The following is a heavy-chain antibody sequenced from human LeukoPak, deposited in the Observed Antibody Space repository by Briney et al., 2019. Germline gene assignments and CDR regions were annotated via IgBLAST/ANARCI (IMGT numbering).Heavy chain of an antibody. J-gene: IGHJ5*02. CDR3: ARAPPGYSSSWYWIWFDP. CDR1: GGSISSYY. Sequence: PSETLSLTCTVSGGSISSYYWSWIRQPPGKGLEWIGYIYYSGSTNYNPSLKSRVTISVDTSKNQFSLKLSSVTAADTAVYYCARAPPGYSSSWYWIWFDPWGQGTLVTVSS. CDR2: IYYSGST. D-gene: IGHD6-13*01. V-gene: IGHV4-59*01.